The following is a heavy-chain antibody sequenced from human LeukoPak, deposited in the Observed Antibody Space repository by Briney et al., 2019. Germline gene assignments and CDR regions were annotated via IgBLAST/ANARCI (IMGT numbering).Heavy chain of an antibody. J-gene: IGHJ4*02. CDR2: IYYSGST. CDR3: ARSDSDFDY. D-gene: IGHD2-15*01. V-gene: IGHV4-39*01. CDR1: GGSISSSSYY. Sequence: SETLSLTCTVSGGSISSSSYYWGWIRQPPGKGLEWIGSIYYSGSTYYNPSLKSRVTISVDTSKNQFSLKLSSVTAADTAVYYCARSDSDFDYWGQGTLVTVSS.